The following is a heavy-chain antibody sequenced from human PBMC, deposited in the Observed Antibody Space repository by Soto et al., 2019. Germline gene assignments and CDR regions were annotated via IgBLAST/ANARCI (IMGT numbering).Heavy chain of an antibody. V-gene: IGHV3-30*18. CDR1: GFTFSSYG. J-gene: IGHJ5*02. D-gene: IGHD5-18*01. CDR3: AKWRGYSS. CDR2: ISYDGSNK. Sequence: QVQLVESGGGVVQPGRSLRLSCAASGFTFSSYGMHWVRQAPGKGLEWVAVISYDGSNKYYADSVKGRFTISRDNSKNTLYLQMNILRAEDTAVYYCAKWRGYSSLGQGTLVTVSS.